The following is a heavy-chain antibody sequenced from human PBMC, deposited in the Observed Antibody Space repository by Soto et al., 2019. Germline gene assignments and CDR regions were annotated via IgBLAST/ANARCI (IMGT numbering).Heavy chain of an antibody. Sequence: QVQLQESGPGLVKPSGTLSLTCAVSGGSISSSNWWSWVRQPPGKGLEWIGEIFHNGNTYSNPSLTGRVTMSVDKSKNQFSLNLNSVTAADTAVYYCASRTYAMDVWGQGNTVTVSS. CDR2: IFHNGNT. CDR1: GGSISSSNW. V-gene: IGHV4-4*02. J-gene: IGHJ6*02. CDR3: ASRTYAMDV.